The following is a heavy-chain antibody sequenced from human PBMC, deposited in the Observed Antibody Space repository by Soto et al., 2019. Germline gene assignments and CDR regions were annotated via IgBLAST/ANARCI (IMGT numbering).Heavy chain of an antibody. CDR2: IIPIFGTP. D-gene: IGHD2-2*01. J-gene: IGHJ6*02. CDR1: GGIFSSYG. Sequence: QVQLVQSGAEVKKPGSSVKVSCKASGGIFSSYGISWVRQAPGQGLEWMGGIIPIFGTPNYGQKFQGRVTITADESTSTAYMELNRLRSEDTAVYYCARGERGGPAASCYDYYYAMDVGGQGTTVTVSS. CDR3: ARGERGGPAASCYDYYYAMDV. V-gene: IGHV1-69*01.